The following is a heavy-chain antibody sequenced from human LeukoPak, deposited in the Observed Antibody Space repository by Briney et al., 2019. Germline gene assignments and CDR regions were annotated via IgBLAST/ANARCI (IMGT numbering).Heavy chain of an antibody. Sequence: XKASXYTFTGYYMHXVRQAPGQGLEWMGRINPNSGGTNYAQKFQGRVTMTRDTSISTAYMELSRLRSDDTAVYYCARVQGRYYDSSGYPPSYWGQGTLVTVSS. CDR1: XYTFTGYY. D-gene: IGHD3-22*01. J-gene: IGHJ4*02. CDR3: ARVQGRYYDSSGYPPSY. V-gene: IGHV1-2*06. CDR2: INPNSGGT.